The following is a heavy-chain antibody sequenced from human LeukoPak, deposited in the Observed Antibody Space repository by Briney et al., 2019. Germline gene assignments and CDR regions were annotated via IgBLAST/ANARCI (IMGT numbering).Heavy chain of an antibody. CDR1: NGSFSGYY. D-gene: IGHD4-17*01. Sequence: PSETLSLTCTVYNGSFSGYYWSWIRQPPGTGLEWIGEISHSGYTNLNPSLKSRLTISLDTSKNHFSLRLTSLTAADTAVYYCARHGFYGDSARRKFDPWGQGTLVTISS. CDR2: ISHSGYT. V-gene: IGHV4-34*01. J-gene: IGHJ5*02. CDR3: ARHGFYGDSARRKFDP.